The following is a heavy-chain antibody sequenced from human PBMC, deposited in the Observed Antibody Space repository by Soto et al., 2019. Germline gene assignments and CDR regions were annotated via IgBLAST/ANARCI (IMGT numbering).Heavy chain of an antibody. CDR3: AKDRRYCIGGSCYSNLDY. V-gene: IGHV3-30*18. CDR2: ISYDGSNK. D-gene: IGHD2-15*01. Sequence: QVQLVESGGGVVQPGRSLRLSCAASGFTFSSYGMHWVRQAPGKGLEWLAVISYDGSNKSYADSVKGRFTISRDNSKNTLYLQMNSLRAEDTAVYYCAKDRRYCIGGSCYSNLDYWGQGTLVTVSS. J-gene: IGHJ4*02. CDR1: GFTFSSYG.